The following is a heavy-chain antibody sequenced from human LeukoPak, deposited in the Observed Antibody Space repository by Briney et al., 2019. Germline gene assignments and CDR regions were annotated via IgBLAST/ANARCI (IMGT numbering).Heavy chain of an antibody. Sequence: SVKVSCKASGGTFSSYAISWVRQAPGQGLEWMGRIIPLFGTANYAQKFQGRVTITTDESTSTAYMELSSLRSEDTAVYYCARERITIFGVERTYYFDYWGQGTLVTVSS. CDR3: ARERITIFGVERTYYFDY. CDR2: IIPLFGTA. V-gene: IGHV1-69*05. CDR1: GGTFSSYA. D-gene: IGHD3-3*01. J-gene: IGHJ4*02.